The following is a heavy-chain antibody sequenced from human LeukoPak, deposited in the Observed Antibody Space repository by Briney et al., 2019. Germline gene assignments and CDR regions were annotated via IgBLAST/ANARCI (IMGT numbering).Heavy chain of an antibody. CDR3: ARGQSYSSSWYIGY. CDR1: GYTFTGYY. V-gene: IGHV1-2*02. J-gene: IGHJ4*02. CDR2: INPHSGGT. Sequence: ASVKVSCKASGYTFTGYYIHWVRQAPGQGLEWMGWINPHSGGTNYAQKFQGGVTMTRDTSITTAYMELSSLRSDDTAVYYCARGQSYSSSWYIGYWGQGTLVTVSS. D-gene: IGHD6-13*01.